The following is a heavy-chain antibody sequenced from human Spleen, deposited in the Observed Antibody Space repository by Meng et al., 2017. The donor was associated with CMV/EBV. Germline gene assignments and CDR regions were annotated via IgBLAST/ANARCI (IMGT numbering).Heavy chain of an antibody. D-gene: IGHD2-8*01. Sequence: GESLKISCAASGFTFSSYEMNWVRQAPGKGLEWVSYISTSGNTIYYADSVKGRFTISRDNAKSSLFLQMSSLRAEDTAVYFCAREKVSGGDCTYGVCPWGGGDYWGQGTLVTVSS. CDR2: ISTSGNTI. J-gene: IGHJ4*02. CDR1: GFTFSSYE. V-gene: IGHV3-48*03. CDR3: AREKVSGGDCTYGVCPWGGGDY.